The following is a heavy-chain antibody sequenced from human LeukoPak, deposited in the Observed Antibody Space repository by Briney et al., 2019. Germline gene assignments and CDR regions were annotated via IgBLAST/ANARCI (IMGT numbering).Heavy chain of an antibody. CDR3: ARGMEFDP. V-gene: IGHV4-59*01. CDR2: IYYSGST. Sequence: PSETLSITCTVSGGSISSYYWSWIRQPPGKGLEWIGYIYYSGSTNYNPSLKSRVTISVDTSKNQFSLKLSSVTAADTAVYYCARGMEFDPWGQGTLVTVSS. CDR1: GGSISSYY. J-gene: IGHJ5*02.